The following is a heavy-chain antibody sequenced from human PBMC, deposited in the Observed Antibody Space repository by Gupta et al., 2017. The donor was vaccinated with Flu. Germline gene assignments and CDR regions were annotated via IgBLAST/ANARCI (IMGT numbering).Heavy chain of an antibody. J-gene: IGHJ4*02. CDR2: ISSSSSYI. CDR3: TRAWDCSGGSCYSDY. V-gene: IGHV3-21*01. D-gene: IGHD2-15*01. Sequence: QAPGKGLEGVSSISSSSSYIYYADSVRGRFTISRDNAENSLYLQMNSLRAEDTAVYYCTRAWDCSGGSCYSDYWGQGALVTVSS.